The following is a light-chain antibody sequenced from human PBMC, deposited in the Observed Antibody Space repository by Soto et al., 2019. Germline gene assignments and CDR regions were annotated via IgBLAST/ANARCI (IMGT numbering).Light chain of an antibody. CDR2: GAS. V-gene: IGKV3-20*01. CDR1: QSVASRN. J-gene: IGKJ1*01. CDR3: QQFHSFPWT. Sequence: EIVLTQFPGTLSLSPGERATLSCSASQSVASRNLAWYQQKSGQAPRLLIYGASSRAIHTPDRFSGSGSGTDFTLTISGLQPDDFATFYCQQFHSFPWTFGQGAKVDIK.